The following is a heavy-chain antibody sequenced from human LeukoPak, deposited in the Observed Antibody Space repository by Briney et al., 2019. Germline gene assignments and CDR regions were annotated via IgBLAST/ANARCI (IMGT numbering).Heavy chain of an antibody. CDR1: GFTFSSYW. V-gene: IGHV3-23*01. CDR2: ISHSGSSI. Sequence: PGGSLRLSCAASGFTFSSYWMNWVRQAPGKGLEWVSGISHSGSSIYYADSVKGRFTISRDNSKNTLYLQMDRLRVEDTAVYYCAMALGYWGQGTLVTVSS. CDR3: AMALGY. J-gene: IGHJ4*02.